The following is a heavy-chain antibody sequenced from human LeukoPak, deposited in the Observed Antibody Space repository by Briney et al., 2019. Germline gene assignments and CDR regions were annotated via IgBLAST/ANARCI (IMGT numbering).Heavy chain of an antibody. V-gene: IGHV3-20*04. Sequence: GGSLRLSCNASGFSFEKYDMTWIRQVPGKGLEWVSGINWNGDITGYADSVKGRFTISRDNAQNSLFLQMNGLRDNDTAFYYCARGSTDLHALDLWGHGTTVTVSS. J-gene: IGHJ3*01. D-gene: IGHD2-8*02. CDR2: INWNGDIT. CDR1: GFSFEKYD. CDR3: ARGSTDLHALDL.